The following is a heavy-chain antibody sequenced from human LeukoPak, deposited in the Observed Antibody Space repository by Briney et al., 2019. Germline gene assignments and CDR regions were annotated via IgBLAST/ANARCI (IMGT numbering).Heavy chain of an antibody. J-gene: IGHJ6*03. Sequence: SETLSLTCTVSGVSISSSNSYWGWIRQPPGKGLEWIGSIYYSGNTYYNASLKSQVSISIDTSKNQFSLKLSSVTAADTAVYYCARDRPTAMVTPYYYYYYMDVWGKGTTVTVSS. V-gene: IGHV4-39*07. D-gene: IGHD5-18*01. CDR2: IYYSGNT. CDR1: GVSISSSNSY. CDR3: ARDRPTAMVTPYYYYYYMDV.